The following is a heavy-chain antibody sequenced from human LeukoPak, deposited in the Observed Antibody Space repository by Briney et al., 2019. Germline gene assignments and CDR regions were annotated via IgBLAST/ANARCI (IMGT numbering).Heavy chain of an antibody. D-gene: IGHD6-13*01. Sequence: SETPSLTCTVSGGSISSYYWSWIRQPPGKGREWIGYIYYSGSTNYNPSLKSRVTISVDTSKNQFSLKLSSVTAADTAVYYCARDVAATGYYNWFDSWGQGTLVTVSS. V-gene: IGHV4-59*01. J-gene: IGHJ5*01. CDR1: GGSISSYY. CDR2: IYYSGST. CDR3: ARDVAATGYYNWFDS.